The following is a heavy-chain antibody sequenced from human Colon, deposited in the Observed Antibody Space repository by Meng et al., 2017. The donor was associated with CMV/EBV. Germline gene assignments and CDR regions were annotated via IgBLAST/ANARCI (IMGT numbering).Heavy chain of an antibody. D-gene: IGHD1-1*01. V-gene: IGHV4-34*01. Sequence: GSLRLSCTVYGGSFTIYFWTWIRQSPGKGLEWIGEIDHRGRTEYNPSLKSRVTISADTSKNQFSLNLTSVTAADTAIYYCARGRSSTGQGVYYFDGLDVWGQGATVTVSS. J-gene: IGHJ6*02. CDR3: ARGRSSTGQGVYYFDGLDV. CDR1: GGSFTIYF. CDR2: IDHRGRT.